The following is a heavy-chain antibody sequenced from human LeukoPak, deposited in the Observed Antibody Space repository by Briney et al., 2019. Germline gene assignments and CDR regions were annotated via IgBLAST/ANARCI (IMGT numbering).Heavy chain of an antibody. V-gene: IGHV3-48*01. CDR2: ISSSSSTI. D-gene: IGHD3-22*01. CDR1: GFTFSSYS. CDR3: AKPPYYYDSSGYYYFDY. Sequence: TGGSLRLSCAASGFTFSSYSMNWVRQAPGKGLEWVSYISSSSSTIYYADSVKGRFTISRDNSKNTLYLQMNSLRAGDTAVYYCAKPPYYYDSSGYYYFDYWGQGTLVTVSS. J-gene: IGHJ4*02.